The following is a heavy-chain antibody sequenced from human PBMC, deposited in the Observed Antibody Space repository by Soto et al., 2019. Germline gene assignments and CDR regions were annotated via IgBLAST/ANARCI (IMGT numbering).Heavy chain of an antibody. J-gene: IGHJ4*02. V-gene: IGHV3-30*18. CDR3: AKDGSHNFHY. Sequence: QVQLVESGGGVVQPGRSLRLSCAASGFTFSHYAKHWVRQASDKVLEWVALMSYDGSNEYYADSVKGRFTISRDNSKNTLYLQMNSLRAEDTAMYYWAKDGSHNFHYSGQGTLVTVSS. D-gene: IGHD1-26*01. CDR1: GFTFSHYA. CDR2: MSYDGSNE.